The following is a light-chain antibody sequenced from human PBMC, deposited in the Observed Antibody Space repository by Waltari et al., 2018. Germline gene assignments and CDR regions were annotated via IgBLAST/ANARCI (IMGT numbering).Light chain of an antibody. V-gene: IGLV2-23*02. CDR3: CSYAGLGIYV. Sequence: QSGLTQPASVSGSPGQSITVSCTGTSSDVGNYNLVSWYQQYPGKAPRLMVYEVTKRTSGVSDRFFGSKSGNTASRTISGLQSEDEADYYCCSYAGLGIYVFGTGTKVTVL. CDR2: EVT. CDR1: SSDVGNYNL. J-gene: IGLJ1*01.